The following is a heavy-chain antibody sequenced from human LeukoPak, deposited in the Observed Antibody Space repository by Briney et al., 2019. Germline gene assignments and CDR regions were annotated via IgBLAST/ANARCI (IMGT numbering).Heavy chain of an antibody. CDR3: ASLKVTAIHLRDDY. CDR1: GFTFSSYS. D-gene: IGHD2-21*02. V-gene: IGHV3-23*01. Sequence: GGSLRLSCAASGFTFSSYSMSWVRQAPGKGLEWVSAISGSGGSTYYADSVKGRFTISRDNSKNTLYLQMNSLRAEDTAVYYCASLKVTAIHLRDDYWGQGTLVTVSS. CDR2: ISGSGGST. J-gene: IGHJ4*02.